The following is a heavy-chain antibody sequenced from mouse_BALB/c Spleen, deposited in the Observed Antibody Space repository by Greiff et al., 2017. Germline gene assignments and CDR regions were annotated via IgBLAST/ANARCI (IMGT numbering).Heavy chain of an antibody. V-gene: IGHV2-9*02. Sequence: VMLVESGPGLVAPSQSLSITCTVSGFSLTSYGVHWVRQPPGKGLEWLGVIWAGGSTNYNSALMSRLSISKDNSKSQVFLKMNSLQTDDIAMYYCARADYRYGLYGMDYWGQGTSVTVSS. CDR3: ARADYRYGLYGMDY. CDR1: GFSLTSYG. J-gene: IGHJ4*01. D-gene: IGHD2-14*01. CDR2: IWAGGST.